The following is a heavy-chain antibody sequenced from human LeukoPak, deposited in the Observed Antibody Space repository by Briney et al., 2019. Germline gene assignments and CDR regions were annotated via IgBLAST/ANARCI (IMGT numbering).Heavy chain of an antibody. CDR3: AREVGWLDMAGILVRHAFDI. V-gene: IGHV3-21*01. CDR2: ISSSSSYI. D-gene: IGHD6-19*01. CDR1: GFTFSSYS. Sequence: PGGSLRLSCAASGFTFSSYSMNWVRQAPGKGLEWVSSISSSSSYIYYADSVKGRFTISRDNAKNSLYLQMNSLRAEDTAVYYCAREVGWLDMAGILVRHAFDIWGQGTMVTVSS. J-gene: IGHJ3*02.